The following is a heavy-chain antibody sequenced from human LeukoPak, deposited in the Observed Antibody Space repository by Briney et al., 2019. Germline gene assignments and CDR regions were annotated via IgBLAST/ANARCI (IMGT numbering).Heavy chain of an antibody. CDR3: ARGGVTAATDY. J-gene: IGHJ4*02. V-gene: IGHV3-74*01. CDR1: GFTLSDYY. Sequence: GGSLRLSCAASGFTLSDYYMHWVRQAPGKGLVWVSHINGDGSKTGYADSVRGRFTISRDNAKNTLSLQMNSLRAEDTAAYYCARGGVTAATDYWGQGALVIVSS. D-gene: IGHD3-10*01. CDR2: INGDGSKT.